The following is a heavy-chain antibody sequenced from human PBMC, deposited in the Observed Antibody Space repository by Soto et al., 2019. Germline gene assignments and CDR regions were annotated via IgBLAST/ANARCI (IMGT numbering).Heavy chain of an antibody. V-gene: IGHV5-51*01. D-gene: IGHD3-22*01. CDR2: IFPSDSDT. J-gene: IGHJ5*02. Sequence: SLKISCRTSGYKFTSSWIAWVRQKPGKGLEWMGIIFPSDSDTRYSPSFQGQVTISADRSTSTVFLQWASLKASDTAVYFCARKDKSGYFNWFDPWGQGTLVTVSS. CDR1: GYKFTSSW. CDR3: ARKDKSGYFNWFDP.